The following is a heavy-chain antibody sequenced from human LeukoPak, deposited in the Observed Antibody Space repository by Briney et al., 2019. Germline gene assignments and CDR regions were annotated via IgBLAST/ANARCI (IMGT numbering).Heavy chain of an antibody. CDR3: ARDTHVAMDV. V-gene: IGHV3-72*01. J-gene: IGHJ6*04. CDR2: TRDKAKSYTT. Sequence: GGSLRLSCAACGFTFSDHFMNWVRQAPGKGLEWVGRTRDKAKSYTTEYAASVKGRFTVTRDDSKNSLSLQINNVKTEDTAVYYCARDTHVAMDVWGKGTTVTVSS. D-gene: IGHD2-21*01. CDR1: GFTFSDHF.